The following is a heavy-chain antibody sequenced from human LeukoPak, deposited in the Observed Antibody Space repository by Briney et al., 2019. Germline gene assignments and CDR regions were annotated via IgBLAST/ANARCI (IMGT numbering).Heavy chain of an antibody. Sequence: SETLSLTCTVSGGSISSYYWSWIRQPAGKGLEWIGRIYTSGSTNYNPSLKSRVTMSVDTSKNQFSLKLSSVTAADTAVYYCAILSSNMKLVGPNFDYWGQGTLVTVSS. CDR1: GGSISSYY. CDR2: IYTSGST. V-gene: IGHV4-4*07. CDR3: AILSSNMKLVGPNFDY. D-gene: IGHD6-13*01. J-gene: IGHJ4*02.